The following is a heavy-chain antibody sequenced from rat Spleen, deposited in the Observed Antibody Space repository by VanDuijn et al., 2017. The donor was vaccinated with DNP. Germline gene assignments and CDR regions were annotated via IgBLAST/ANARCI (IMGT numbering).Heavy chain of an antibody. D-gene: IGHD1-10*01. CDR3: ARVQLCYYAMDA. J-gene: IGHJ4*01. Sequence: EVQLVESGGDLVQPGRSLKLSCVASGFTFNNYWMTWIRQVPGKGLEWVASITSSGGSTYYPDSVKGRFTISRDNAKSTRYLEMDSLRSEETATYHCARVQLCYYAMDAWGQGTSVTVSS. V-gene: IGHV5-31*01. CDR1: GFTFNNYW. CDR2: ITSSGGST.